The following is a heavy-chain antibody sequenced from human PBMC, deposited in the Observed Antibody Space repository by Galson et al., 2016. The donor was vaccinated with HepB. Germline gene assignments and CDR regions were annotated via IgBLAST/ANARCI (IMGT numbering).Heavy chain of an antibody. CDR2: INWNGGST. D-gene: IGHD3-10*01. CDR1: GFSFDDFG. CDR3: ARFAGFGDPNDASDI. V-gene: IGHV3-20*04. Sequence: SLRLSCAVSGFSFDDFGMSWVRQPPGKGLEWVSGINWNGGSTNYGDSVKGRFTISRDNAKNSLYLQMNSLRVEDTALYYCARFAGFGDPNDASDIWGQGTMVTVSS. J-gene: IGHJ3*02.